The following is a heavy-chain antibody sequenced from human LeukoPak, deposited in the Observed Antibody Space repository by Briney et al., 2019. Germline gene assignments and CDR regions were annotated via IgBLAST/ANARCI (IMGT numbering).Heavy chain of an antibody. CDR1: GDTFTSYG. V-gene: IGHV1-18*01. CDR3: ARVPLDYLWYFDL. CDR2: ISAYNGNT. D-gene: IGHD4-17*01. Sequence: AALKVSCRASGDTFTSYGISWVRQAPGQGLEWMGWISAYNGNTNYAQKLQGRVTMTTDTPTSTACVELGSLRSDDTAVYYCARVPLDYLWYFDLWGRGTLVTVSS. J-gene: IGHJ2*01.